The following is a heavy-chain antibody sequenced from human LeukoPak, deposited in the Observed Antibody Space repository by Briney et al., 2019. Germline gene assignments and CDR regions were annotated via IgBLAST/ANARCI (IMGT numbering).Heavy chain of an antibody. CDR2: ITSSGETT. CDR1: GSIPFNSYS. CDR3: AKMQGYCDY. Sequence: GGSLRLSCAASGSIPFNSYSMSWVRQAPGKGLEWVSAITSSGETTYYADSVKGRFTISRDNSKNMVYLQMNGLRAEDAATYYCAKMQGYCDYWGQGSLVTVSS. J-gene: IGHJ4*02. V-gene: IGHV3-23*01.